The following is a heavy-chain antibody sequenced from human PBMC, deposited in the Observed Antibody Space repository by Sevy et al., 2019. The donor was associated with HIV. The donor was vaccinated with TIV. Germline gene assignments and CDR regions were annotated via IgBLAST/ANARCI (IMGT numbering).Heavy chain of an antibody. CDR2: IDPSVSYT. D-gene: IGHD2-21*01. CDR1: GYSFTTYW. J-gene: IGHJ5*01. V-gene: IGHV5-10-1*01. Sequence: GESLKISCKGSGYSFTTYWISWVRQMPGKGLEWMGTIDPSVSYTNYSPSFQGHVTISADKSISTAYLQWSSLKASDTAMYYCARLDCGGDCHPNWFDSWGQGTPVTVSS. CDR3: ARLDCGGDCHPNWFDS.